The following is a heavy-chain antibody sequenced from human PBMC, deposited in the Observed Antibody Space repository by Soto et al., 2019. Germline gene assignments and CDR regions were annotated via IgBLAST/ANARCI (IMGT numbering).Heavy chain of an antibody. Sequence: GESLKISCKGSQYRFNSYWIGWVRQRPGKDLEWIGMIYPGDSDTTYSPSFEGQVTMSVDKSISTAYLEWNSLKASHSATYYCARQGSNGAYVYYPMDVWGQGTTVTVSS. J-gene: IGHJ6*02. V-gene: IGHV5-51*01. CDR1: QYRFNSYW. CDR2: IYPGDSDT. CDR3: ARQGSNGAYVYYPMDV. D-gene: IGHD3-16*01.